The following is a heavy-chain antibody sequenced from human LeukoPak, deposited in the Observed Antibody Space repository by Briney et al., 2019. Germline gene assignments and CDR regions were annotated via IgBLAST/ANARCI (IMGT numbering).Heavy chain of an antibody. Sequence: TGGSLRLSCAASGFTFSSYWMSWVRQAPGKGLEWVANIKQDGSEKYYVDSVKGRFTISRDNAKNSLYLQMNSLRAEDTAVYYYARGYYYGLGIFDYWGQGTLVTVSS. CDR3: ARGYYYGLGIFDY. J-gene: IGHJ4*02. CDR2: IKQDGSEK. CDR1: GFTFSSYW. D-gene: IGHD3-10*01. V-gene: IGHV3-7*01.